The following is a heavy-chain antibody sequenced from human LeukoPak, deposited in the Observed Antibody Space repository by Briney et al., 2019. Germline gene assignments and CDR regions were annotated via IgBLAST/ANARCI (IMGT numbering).Heavy chain of an antibody. J-gene: IGHJ4*02. CDR2: INHSGST. CDR3: AGEGGFDSSGYYGSTYYFDY. V-gene: IGHV4-34*01. D-gene: IGHD3-22*01. CDR1: GGSFSGYY. Sequence: SETLSLTCAVYGGSFSGYYWGWIRQPPGKGLEWIGEINHSGSTNYIPSLKSRVTISVDTSKNQFSLKLSSVTAADTAVYYCAGEGGFDSSGYYGSTYYFDYWGQGTLVTVSS.